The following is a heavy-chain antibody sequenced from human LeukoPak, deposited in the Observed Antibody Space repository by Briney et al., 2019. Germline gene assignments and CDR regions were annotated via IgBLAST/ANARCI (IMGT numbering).Heavy chain of an antibody. D-gene: IGHD3-10*01. CDR3: ARGSGRYYDL. V-gene: IGHV4-59*01. CDR2: IYYNGNT. CDR1: GGSIHSYY. Sequence: SQTLSLTCTVSGGSIHSYYWSWIRQPPGTGLESIGYIYYNGNTNYNPSLKSRVAMSVDTSKNQFSLTVRSVNAADTAIYYCARGSGRYYDLWGQGTLATVSS. J-gene: IGHJ4*02.